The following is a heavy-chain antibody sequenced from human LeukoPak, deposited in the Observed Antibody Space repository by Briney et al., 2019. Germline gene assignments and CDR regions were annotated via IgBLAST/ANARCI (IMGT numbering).Heavy chain of an antibody. V-gene: IGHV3-23*01. D-gene: IGHD2-15*01. J-gene: IGHJ5*01. CDR1: GFTFSSYA. CDR2: ISGSGGST. CDR3: ARGALDAATPFDS. Sequence: SLRLSCAASGFTFSSYAMHWVRQAPGKGLEWVSAISGSGGSTYYADSVKGRFTISRDNSKNTLYLQINSLRSEDTAVYYCARGALDAATPFDSWGQGTLVTVSS.